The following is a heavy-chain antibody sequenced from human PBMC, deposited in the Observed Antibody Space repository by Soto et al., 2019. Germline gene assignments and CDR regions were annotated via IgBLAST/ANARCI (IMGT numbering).Heavy chain of an antibody. CDR2: ISSSGGTI. J-gene: IGHJ4*02. CDR3: ARDSSPRDPWLDY. Sequence: SLRLSCGASGFTFSDDYMSWIRQAPGKGLEWVSYISSSGGTIYYADSVKGRFTISRDNAKNSLFLQVNSLRADDTAVYYCARDSSPRDPWLDYWGQGTLVTVSS. D-gene: IGHD5-18*01. V-gene: IGHV3-11*01. CDR1: GFTFSDDY.